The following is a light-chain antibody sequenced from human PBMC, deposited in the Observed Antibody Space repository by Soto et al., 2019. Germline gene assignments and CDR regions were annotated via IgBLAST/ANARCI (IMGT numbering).Light chain of an antibody. Sequence: DIQMTQSPSSLSASVGDRVTITCQASQVISNYLNWYQQKPGKAPKLLIYDASNLETGVPSRFSGSGSGTDFTFTISSLQPEEIATYYCQQYDNLPLSFGPGTKVDIK. CDR1: QVISNY. CDR3: QQYDNLPLS. CDR2: DAS. V-gene: IGKV1-33*01. J-gene: IGKJ3*01.